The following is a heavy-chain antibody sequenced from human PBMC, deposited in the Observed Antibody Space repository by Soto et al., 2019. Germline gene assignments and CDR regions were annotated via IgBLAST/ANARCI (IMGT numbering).Heavy chain of an antibody. V-gene: IGHV3-30*18. D-gene: IGHD3-10*01. J-gene: IGHJ6*02. CDR1: GFTFSSYR. Sequence: QVQLVESGGGVVQPGRSLRLSCAASGFTFSSYRMHWVRQAPGKGLEWVAVISYDGSNKYYADSVKGRFTISRDNSKNTVYLQMNSLRAEDTAVYYCAKDRSGSGSYSYYYYGMDVWGQGTTVTVSS. CDR3: AKDRSGSGSYSYYYYGMDV. CDR2: ISYDGSNK.